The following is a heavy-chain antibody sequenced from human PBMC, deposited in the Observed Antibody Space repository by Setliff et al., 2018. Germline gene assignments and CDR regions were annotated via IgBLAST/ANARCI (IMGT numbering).Heavy chain of an antibody. Sequence: SETLSLTCSVSGGSISSVGSCWRWIRQHPGKGLEWIGRIYYRGDTYYNPSLKSRVTISLDTSKNQFSLRLTSVTAADTAVYYCARSYHLVLTNWFDAWGHGTLVTVSS. V-gene: IGHV4-39*07. CDR1: GGSISSVGSC. D-gene: IGHD1-26*01. CDR2: IYYRGDT. CDR3: ARSYHLVLTNWFDA. J-gene: IGHJ5*01.